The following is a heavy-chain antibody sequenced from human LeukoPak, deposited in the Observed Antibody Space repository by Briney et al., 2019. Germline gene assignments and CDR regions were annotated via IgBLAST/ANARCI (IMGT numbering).Heavy chain of an antibody. CDR1: GGSISSGGYY. J-gene: IGHJ4*02. CDR3: ARVGLSYFDY. Sequence: SETLSLTCTVSGGSISSGGYYWSWIRQPPGKGLEWIGYIYHSGSTYYNPSLTSRVTISVDRSKNQFSLKLSSVTAADTAVYYCARVGLSYFDYWGQGTLVTVSS. CDR2: IYHSGST. V-gene: IGHV4-30-2*01.